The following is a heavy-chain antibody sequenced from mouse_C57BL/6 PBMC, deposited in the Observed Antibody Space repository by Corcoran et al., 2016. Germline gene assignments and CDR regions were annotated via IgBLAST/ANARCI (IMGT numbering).Heavy chain of an antibody. CDR3: ARKGYSNLYYAMDY. CDR1: GYTFTDYY. CDR2: INPYNGGT. J-gene: IGHJ4*01. Sequence: EVQLQQSGPVLVKPGASVKMSCKASGYTFTDYYMNWVKQSHGKSLEWIGVINPYNGGTSYNQKFKGKATLTVDKSSSTAYMELNSLTSEYSAVYYCARKGYSNLYYAMDYWGQGTSVTVSS. D-gene: IGHD2-5*01. V-gene: IGHV1-19*01.